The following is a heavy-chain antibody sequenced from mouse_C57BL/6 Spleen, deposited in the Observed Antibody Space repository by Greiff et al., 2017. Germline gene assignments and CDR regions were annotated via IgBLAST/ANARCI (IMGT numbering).Heavy chain of an antibody. CDR2: IDPSDSYT. J-gene: IGHJ4*01. CDR3: ARTTTDYYAMDY. V-gene: IGHV1-69*01. D-gene: IGHD1-1*01. CDR1: GYTFTSYW. Sequence: QVQLQQPGAELVMPGASVKLSCKASGYTFTSYWMHWVKQRPGQGLEWIGEIDPSDSYTNYNQKFKGKSTLTVDKSSSTAYMQLSSLTSEDSAVXYYARTTTDYYAMDYWGQGTSVTVSS.